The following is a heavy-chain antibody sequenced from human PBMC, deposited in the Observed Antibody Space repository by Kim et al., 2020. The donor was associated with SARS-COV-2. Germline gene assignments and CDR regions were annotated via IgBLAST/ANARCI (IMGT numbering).Heavy chain of an antibody. V-gene: IGHV4-39*01. CDR2: IYYSGST. J-gene: IGHJ4*01. D-gene: IGHD3-22*01. Sequence: SETLSLTCTVSGGSISSSSYYWGWIRQPPGKGLEWIGSIYYSGSTYYNPSLKSRVTISVDTSKNQFSLKLSSVTAADTAVYYCARTAQGGVGVITYFDY. CDR3: ARTAQGGVGVITYFDY. CDR1: GGSISSSSYY.